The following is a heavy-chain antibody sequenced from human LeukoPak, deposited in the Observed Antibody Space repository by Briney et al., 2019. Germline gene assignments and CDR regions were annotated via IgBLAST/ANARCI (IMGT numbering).Heavy chain of an antibody. Sequence: SETLSLTCTVSGGSISSYYWSWIRQPPGKRLEWIGYIYYSGSANYNPSLKSRVTISIDTSKNQFSLKLSSVTAADTAVYYCARGTHSGSYLYYFDYWGQGTLVTVSS. CDR1: GGSISSYY. V-gene: IGHV4-59*01. CDR2: IYYSGSA. J-gene: IGHJ4*02. D-gene: IGHD1-26*01. CDR3: ARGTHSGSYLYYFDY.